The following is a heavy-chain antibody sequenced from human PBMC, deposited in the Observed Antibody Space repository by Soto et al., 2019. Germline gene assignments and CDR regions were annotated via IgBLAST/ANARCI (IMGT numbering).Heavy chain of an antibody. D-gene: IGHD6-13*01. Sequence: QVQLQESGPGLVKPSQTLSLTCTVSGGSISSGGYYWSWIRQHPGKGLEWIGYIYYSGSTYYNPSLKSRVTISVDTSKNQFSLKLSSVTAADTAVYYCARDVSSSWYVTGLFDLWGRGTLVTVSS. CDR2: IYYSGST. V-gene: IGHV4-31*03. J-gene: IGHJ2*01. CDR1: GGSISSGGYY. CDR3: ARDVSSSWYVTGLFDL.